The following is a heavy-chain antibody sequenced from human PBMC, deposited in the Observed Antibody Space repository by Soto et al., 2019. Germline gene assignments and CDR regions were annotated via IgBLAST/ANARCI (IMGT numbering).Heavy chain of an antibody. J-gene: IGHJ3*02. CDR3: ARRYSNYVVYAFDI. CDR2: IYPGDSGT. V-gene: IGHV5-51*01. D-gene: IGHD4-4*01. CDR1: GYSFTNYW. Sequence: GESLKISCKGSGYSFTNYWIGWVRQMPGKGLEWMGIIYPGDSGTRYSPSFQGQVTISVDKSISTAYLQWSSLKASDTAMYYCARRYSNYVVYAFDIWGQGTMVTVSS.